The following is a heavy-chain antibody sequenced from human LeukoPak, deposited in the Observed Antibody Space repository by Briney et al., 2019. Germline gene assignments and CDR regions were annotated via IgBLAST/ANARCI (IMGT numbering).Heavy chain of an antibody. CDR1: GYTFTSYD. D-gene: IGHD4-23*01. CDR2: MNPNSGNT. Sequence: ASVKVSCKASGYTFTSYDINWVRQATGQGLEWMGWMNPNSGNTGYAQKFQGRVTITRNTSISTAYMELSSLRSEDTAVYYCASGGNGPCADDAFDIWGQGTMVTVSS. V-gene: IGHV1-8*03. J-gene: IGHJ3*02. CDR3: ASGGNGPCADDAFDI.